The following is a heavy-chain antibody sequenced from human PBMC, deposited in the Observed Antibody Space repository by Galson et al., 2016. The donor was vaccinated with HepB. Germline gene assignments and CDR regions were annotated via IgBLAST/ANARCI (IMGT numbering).Heavy chain of an antibody. V-gene: IGHV3-30*18. J-gene: IGHJ6*04. CDR3: AKSTAMVSYYYYGMDV. CDR2: ISFDGSYK. CDR1: GFTFSSYG. D-gene: IGHD5-18*01. Sequence: SLRLSCAASGFTFSSYGMHWVRQAPGKGLEWVAVISFDGSYKYYADSVKGRFTISRDNSKNTIYLQMNSLRAEDTAVYYCAKSTAMVSYYYYGMDVWGKGTTVTVSS.